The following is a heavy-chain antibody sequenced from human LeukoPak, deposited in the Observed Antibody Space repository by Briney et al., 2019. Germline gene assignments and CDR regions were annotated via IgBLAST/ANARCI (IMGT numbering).Heavy chain of an antibody. V-gene: IGHV4-31*03. J-gene: IGHJ5*02. CDR2: IYYSGST. CDR3: AREITSLHPYNNWFDP. D-gene: IGHD1-14*01. Sequence: PSETLSLTCTVSGGSISSGGYYWSWIRQHPGKGLEWIGYIYYSGSTYYNPSLKSRVTISVDTSKNQLSLKLSSVTAADTAVYYCAREITSLHPYNNWFDPWGQGTLVTVSS. CDR1: GGSISSGGYY.